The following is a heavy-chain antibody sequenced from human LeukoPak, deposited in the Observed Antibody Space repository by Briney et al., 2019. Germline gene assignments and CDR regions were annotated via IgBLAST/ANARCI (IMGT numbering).Heavy chain of an antibody. Sequence: SSVKVSFKASGGTFSSYAISWVRQAPGQGLEWMGGIIPIFGTANYAQKFQGRVTITADESTSTAYMELSSLRSEDTAVYYCARDQAGSGSYEWVFDYWGQGTLVTVSP. V-gene: IGHV1-69*01. D-gene: IGHD3-10*01. CDR3: ARDQAGSGSYEWVFDY. CDR2: IIPIFGTA. J-gene: IGHJ4*02. CDR1: GGTFSSYA.